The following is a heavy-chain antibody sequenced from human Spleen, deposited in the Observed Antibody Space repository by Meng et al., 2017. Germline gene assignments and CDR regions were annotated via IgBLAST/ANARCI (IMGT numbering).Heavy chain of an antibody. D-gene: IGHD3-10*02. J-gene: IGHJ4*02. V-gene: IGHV4-4*02. CDR1: GDSINSNTW. CDR2: IYHGGST. Sequence: QVQLQESGPGLLKPSGTLSLTCAVSGDSINSNTWWSWVRQPPGKGLEWIGEIYHGGSTNYIPSLKSRVTISIDKSKNQFSLDLSSVTAADTAVYYCTRNSYDSRHYVLGFWGQGTLVTVSS. CDR3: TRNSYDSRHYVLGF.